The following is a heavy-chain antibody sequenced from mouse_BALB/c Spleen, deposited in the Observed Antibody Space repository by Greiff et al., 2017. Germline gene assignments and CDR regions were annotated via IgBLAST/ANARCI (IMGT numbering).Heavy chain of an antibody. CDR3: ARGRNWYFDV. J-gene: IGHJ1*01. V-gene: IGHV5-6-5*01. CDR2: ISSGGST. Sequence: EVKLMESGGGLVKPGGSLKLSCAASGFTFSSYAMSWVRQTPEKRLEWVASISSGGSTYYPDGVKGRFTISRDNARNILYLQMSSLRSEDTAMYYCARGRNWYFDVWGAGTTVTVSS. CDR1: GFTFSSYA.